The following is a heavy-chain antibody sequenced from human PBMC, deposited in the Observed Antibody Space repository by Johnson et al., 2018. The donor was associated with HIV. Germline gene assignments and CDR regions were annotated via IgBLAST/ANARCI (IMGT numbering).Heavy chain of an antibody. CDR3: AKGGGSYSDAFDI. CDR2: ISWNSGSI. V-gene: IGHV3-9*01. J-gene: IGHJ3*02. D-gene: IGHD1-26*01. Sequence: VESGGGVVQPGTSLRLSCAASGFTFRSYDMHWVRQAPGKGLEWVSCISWNSGSIGFADSVKGRFTLSRDNAKNSLSLQMNSLTPEDTAVYYCAKGGGSYSDAFDIWGQGTMVTVSP. CDR1: GFTFRSYD.